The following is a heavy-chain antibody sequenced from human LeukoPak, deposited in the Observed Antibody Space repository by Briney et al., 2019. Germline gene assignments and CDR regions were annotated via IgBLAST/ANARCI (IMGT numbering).Heavy chain of an antibody. J-gene: IGHJ4*02. Sequence: SETLSLTCTVSGGSISSYYWSWIRQPAGRGLEWIGRIYTSGSTNYNPSLKSRVTMSVDTSKNQFSLKLSSVTAANTAVYYCARTAFLAAFLDYWGQGTLVTVSS. CDR2: IYTSGST. D-gene: IGHD6-6*01. CDR1: GGSISSYY. V-gene: IGHV4-4*07. CDR3: ARTAFLAAFLDY.